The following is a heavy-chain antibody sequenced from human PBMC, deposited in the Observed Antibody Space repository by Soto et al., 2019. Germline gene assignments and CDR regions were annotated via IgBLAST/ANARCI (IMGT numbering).Heavy chain of an antibody. V-gene: IGHV1-69*04. CDR3: AREYCSGGSCYPHFNY. J-gene: IGHJ4*02. Sequence: SVKVSCKASGGTFSSYTISWVRQAPGQGLEWMGRIIPILGIANYAQKFQGRVTITADKSTSTAYMELSSLRSEDTAVYYCAREYCSGGSCYPHFNYWGQGTLVTVSS. D-gene: IGHD2-15*01. CDR1: GGTFSSYT. CDR2: IIPILGIA.